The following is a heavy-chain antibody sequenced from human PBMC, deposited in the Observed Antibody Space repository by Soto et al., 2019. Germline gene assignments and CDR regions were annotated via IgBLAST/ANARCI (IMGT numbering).Heavy chain of an antibody. CDR2: ITGSGGTT. CDR1: GFTFSSYG. D-gene: IGHD3-22*01. CDR3: AKPSKYDSGGYYWAFDY. Sequence: PGGSLRLSCAASGFTFSSYGMSWARQAPGKGLAWVSVITGSGGTTYYADSVKGRFTISRDNSNNALYLQMNSLRAEDTAVYYCAKPSKYDSGGYYWAFDYWGQGTLVTVSS. V-gene: IGHV3-23*01. J-gene: IGHJ4*02.